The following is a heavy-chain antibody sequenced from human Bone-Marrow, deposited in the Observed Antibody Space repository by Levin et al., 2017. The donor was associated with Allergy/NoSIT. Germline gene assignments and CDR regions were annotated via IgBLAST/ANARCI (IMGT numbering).Heavy chain of an antibody. CDR2: IYPGDSAT. CDR1: GYSFPDYW. D-gene: IGHD3-10*01. CDR3: VRRGYYFGSGSDLTFFYYDVDV. V-gene: IGHV5-51*01. J-gene: IGHJ6*02. Sequence: ASVKVSCKGSGYSFPDYWIGWVRQTPGKGLEWMGIIYPGDSATKYSPSFQGQVTISADNSISTAYLQWGSLKASDTAIYYCVRRGYYFGSGSDLTFFYYDVDVWGQGTTVTVSS.